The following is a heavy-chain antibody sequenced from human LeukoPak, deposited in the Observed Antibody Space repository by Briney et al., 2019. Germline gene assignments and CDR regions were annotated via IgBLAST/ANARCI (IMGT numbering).Heavy chain of an antibody. CDR2: IRYDGSNK. Sequence: GGSLRLSCAASGFTFSSYGMHWVRQAPGKGLEWVAFIRYDGSNKYYADSVKGRFTISRDNSKNTLYLQMNSLRAEDTAVYYCAKGKGLPAATFDYWGQGTLVTVSS. CDR1: GFTFSSYG. CDR3: AKGKGLPAATFDY. V-gene: IGHV3-30*02. J-gene: IGHJ4*02. D-gene: IGHD2-2*01.